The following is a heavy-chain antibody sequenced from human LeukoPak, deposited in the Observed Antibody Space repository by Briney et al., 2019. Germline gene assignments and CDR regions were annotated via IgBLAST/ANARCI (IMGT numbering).Heavy chain of an antibody. Sequence: PPETLSLTCILSLGSLIIYYSSCIRNPPNTVHEQISYIYYSDSTNYNPSHKSRVTIAVDTSKNQFSLKLSSVTAADTAVYYCARQSFLTGYSCLDYWGQGTLVTVSS. CDR1: LGSLIIYY. CDR3: ARQSFLTGYSCLDY. D-gene: IGHD3-9*01. J-gene: IGHJ4*02. CDR2: IYYSDST. V-gene: IGHV4-59*01.